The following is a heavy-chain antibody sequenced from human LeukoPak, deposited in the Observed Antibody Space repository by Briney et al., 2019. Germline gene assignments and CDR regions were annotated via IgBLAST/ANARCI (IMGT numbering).Heavy chain of an antibody. CDR3: ARGHGYGDYIKDAFDI. CDR2: INHSGST. D-gene: IGHD4-17*01. J-gene: IGHJ3*02. Sequence: SETLSLTCAVYGGSFSGYYWSWVRQPPGKGLEWIGEINHSGSTNYNPSLKSRVTISVDTSKNQFSLKLSSVTAADTAVYYCARGHGYGDYIKDAFDIWGQGTMVTVSS. V-gene: IGHV4-34*01. CDR1: GGSFSGYY.